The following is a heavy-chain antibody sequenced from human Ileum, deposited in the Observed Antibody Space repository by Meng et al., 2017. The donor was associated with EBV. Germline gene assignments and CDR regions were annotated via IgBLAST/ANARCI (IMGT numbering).Heavy chain of an antibody. Sequence: VERHEWGGGLLQSSEPTSPTSAVDCGSFSGYYWSGIRQPPGKGLEWIGEINHSGSTNYNPSLKSRVTISVDTSKNQFSLKLSSVTAADTAVYYCARGNKVSDRGFDYWGQGTLVTVSS. CDR3: ARGNKVSDRGFDY. D-gene: IGHD3-10*01. J-gene: IGHJ4*02. CDR2: INHSGST. CDR1: CGSFSGYY. V-gene: IGHV4-34*01.